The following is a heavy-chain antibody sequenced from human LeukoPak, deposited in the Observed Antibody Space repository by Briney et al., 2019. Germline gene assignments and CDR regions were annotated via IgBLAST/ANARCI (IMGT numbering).Heavy chain of an antibody. CDR2: ISSSGSTI. J-gene: IGHJ4*02. V-gene: IGHV3-48*03. D-gene: IGHD5-18*01. CDR1: GFTFSSYE. CDR3: ARDQTGAAGYS. Sequence: PGGSLRLSCAASGFTFSSYEMNWVRQAPGKRLEWVSYISSSGSTIYYADSVKGRFTISRDNAKNSLYLQMNSLRAEDTAVYYCARDQTGAAGYSWGQGTLVTVSS.